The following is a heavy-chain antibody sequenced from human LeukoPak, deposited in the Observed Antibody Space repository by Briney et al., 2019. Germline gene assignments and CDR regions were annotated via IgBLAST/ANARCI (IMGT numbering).Heavy chain of an antibody. V-gene: IGHV6-1*01. D-gene: IGHD6-19*01. Sequence: SQTLSLTCAISGDSVSTNSAAWNWIRQSPSRGLEWLGRTYYRSKWYSDYAVSVKSRITITADTSKNHFSLRLNSVIPEDTAVCYCARGLGSGWFAYDYWGQGTLVTVSS. J-gene: IGHJ4*02. CDR2: TYYRSKWYS. CDR1: GDSVSTNSAA. CDR3: ARGLGSGWFAYDY.